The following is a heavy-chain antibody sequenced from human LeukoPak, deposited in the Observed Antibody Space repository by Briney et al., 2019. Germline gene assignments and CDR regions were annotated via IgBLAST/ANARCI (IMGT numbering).Heavy chain of an antibody. Sequence: GGSLRLSFVASGFSFSTYNMLWVRQTPGKGLEWLFYINTAGSAVHYADSVKDRFTFSRDNAKNSLYFQMNSLRVEDTAIYYCARVGSRGDWFDYWGQGTRVTVSS. CDR2: INTAGSAV. V-gene: IGHV3-48*01. CDR3: ARVGSRGDWFDY. CDR1: GFSFSTYN. D-gene: IGHD1-26*01. J-gene: IGHJ5*01.